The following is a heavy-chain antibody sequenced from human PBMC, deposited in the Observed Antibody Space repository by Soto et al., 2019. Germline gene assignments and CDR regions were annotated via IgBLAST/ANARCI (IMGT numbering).Heavy chain of an antibody. D-gene: IGHD3-3*01. CDR3: ARYYDFGGGYYYGMDV. CDR1: GFTFSSYW. Sequence: GGSLRLSCAASGFTFSSYWMSWVRQAPGKGLEWVANIKQDGSEKYYVDSVKGRFTISRDNAKNSLYLQMNSLRAEDTAVYYCARYYDFGGGYYYGMDVWGQGTTVTVSS. J-gene: IGHJ6*02. V-gene: IGHV3-7*03. CDR2: IKQDGSEK.